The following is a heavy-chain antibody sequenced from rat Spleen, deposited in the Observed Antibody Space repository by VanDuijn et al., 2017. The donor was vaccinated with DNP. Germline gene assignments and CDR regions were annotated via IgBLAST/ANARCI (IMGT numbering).Heavy chain of an antibody. V-gene: IGHV2-32*01. Sequence: QVQLKESGPGLVQPSQTLSLTCTVSGFSLTSYHVHWVRQPPGKGLEWLGVMWSDGDTSYNSVLKSRLSISRDTSKSQVFLKMNRRQTEDTADYFCTREKITTEGYWYFDFWGPGTMVTVSS. CDR2: MWSDGDT. J-gene: IGHJ1*01. CDR1: GFSLTSYH. CDR3: TREKITTEGYWYFDF. D-gene: IGHD1-11*01.